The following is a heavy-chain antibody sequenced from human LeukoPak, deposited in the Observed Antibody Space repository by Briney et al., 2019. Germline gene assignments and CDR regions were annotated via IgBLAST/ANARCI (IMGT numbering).Heavy chain of an antibody. J-gene: IGHJ4*02. V-gene: IGHV3-30*02. CDR3: AKDQGSLNVDY. CDR1: GFTFSSYA. CDR2: IRYDGSNK. D-gene: IGHD1-26*01. Sequence: GGSLRLSCAASGFTFSSYAMSWVRQAPGKGLEWVTFIRYDGSNKYYADSVKGRFTISRDNSKNTLYLLMNSLRAEDTAVYYCAKDQGSLNVDYWGQGTLVTVSS.